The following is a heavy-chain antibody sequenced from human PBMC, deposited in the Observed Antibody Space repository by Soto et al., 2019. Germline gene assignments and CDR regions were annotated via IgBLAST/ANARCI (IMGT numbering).Heavy chain of an antibody. J-gene: IGHJ6*02. D-gene: IGHD3-3*01. CDR2: IDPSDSYT. Sequence: GESLKISCKGSGYSFTSYWISWVRQMPGKGLEWMGRIDPSDSYTNYSPSFQGHVTISADKSISTAYLQWSSLKASDTAMYYCARHGKGITIFGVVDRSYYYCGMDVWGQGTTVTVSS. CDR1: GYSFTSYW. CDR3: ARHGKGITIFGVVDRSYYYCGMDV. V-gene: IGHV5-10-1*01.